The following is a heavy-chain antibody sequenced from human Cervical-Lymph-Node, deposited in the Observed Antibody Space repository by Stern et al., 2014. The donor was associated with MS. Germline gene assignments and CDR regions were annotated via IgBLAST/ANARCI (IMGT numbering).Heavy chain of an antibody. J-gene: IGHJ5*02. V-gene: IGHV1-69*01. Sequence: QVQLMQSGAEVKKPGSSVKVSCKASGGTFSSYAISWVRQAPGQGLEWMGGIIPIFGTANYAQKVQGRVTITADESTSTAYMELSSLSSEATAVYSCASHTMVRGGGFDPWGQGTLVTVSS. CDR1: GGTFSSYA. CDR2: IIPIFGTA. CDR3: ASHTMVRGGGFDP. D-gene: IGHD3-10*01.